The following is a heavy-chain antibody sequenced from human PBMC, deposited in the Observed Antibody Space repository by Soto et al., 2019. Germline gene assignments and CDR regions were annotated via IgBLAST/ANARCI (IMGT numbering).Heavy chain of an antibody. J-gene: IGHJ6*03. D-gene: IGHD6-6*01. CDR2: INHSGST. V-gene: IGHV4-34*01. Sequence: QVQLQQWGAGLLKPSETLSLTCAVYGGSFSGYYWSWIRQPPGKGLEWIGEINHSGSTNYNPSLKIRVTISVDTSKNQFSLKLSSVTAADTAVYYCARRARLYYYYYMDVWGKGTTVTVSS. CDR1: GGSFSGYY. CDR3: ARRARLYYYYYMDV.